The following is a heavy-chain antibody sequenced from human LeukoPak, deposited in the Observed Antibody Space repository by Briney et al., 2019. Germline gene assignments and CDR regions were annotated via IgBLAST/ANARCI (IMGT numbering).Heavy chain of an antibody. V-gene: IGHV3-30-3*01. J-gene: IGHJ4*02. Sequence: GGSLRLSCAASGFTFSSYAMHWVRQAPGKGLEWVAVISYDGGNKYYADSVKGRFTISRDNSKNTLYLQMNSLRAEDTAVYYCARDSLRSNFDYWGQGTLVTVSS. D-gene: IGHD4-17*01. CDR3: ARDSLRSNFDY. CDR2: ISYDGGNK. CDR1: GFTFSSYA.